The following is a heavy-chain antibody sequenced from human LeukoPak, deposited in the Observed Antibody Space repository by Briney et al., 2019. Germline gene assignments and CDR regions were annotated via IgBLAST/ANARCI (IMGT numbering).Heavy chain of an antibody. Sequence: SVKVSCMAPGFTFTGSTLRWGRQARGQRLEWIGWIVVGSGNTNYAQKFQERVTITRDMSTSTAYMELSSLRSEDTAVYYCAADAYDYDDYVFDYWGQGTLVTVSS. D-gene: IGHD4-17*01. CDR1: GFTFTGST. CDR2: IVVGSGNT. J-gene: IGHJ4*02. CDR3: AADAYDYDDYVFDY. V-gene: IGHV1-58*01.